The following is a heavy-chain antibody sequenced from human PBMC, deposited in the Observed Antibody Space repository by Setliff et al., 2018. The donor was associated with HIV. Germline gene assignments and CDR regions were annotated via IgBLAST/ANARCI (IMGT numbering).Heavy chain of an antibody. V-gene: IGHV4-38-2*01. CDR1: GYSISSGFY. J-gene: IGHJ4*02. CDR2: IYHSGST. CDR3: GSSASYYY. D-gene: IGHD1-26*01. Sequence: SETLSLTCAVSGYSISSGFYWGWIRQPPGKGLEWIGSIYHSGSTNYNPSLKRRVTISVDTSKNHFSLKLSSVTAADTAVYYCGSSASYYYWGQGTLVTVSS.